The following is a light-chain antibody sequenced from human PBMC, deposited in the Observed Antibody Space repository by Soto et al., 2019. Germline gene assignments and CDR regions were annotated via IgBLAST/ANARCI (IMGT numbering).Light chain of an antibody. Sequence: QSVLTQPPSPSGTPGQRVTISCSGSSSNIGSNYVYWYQQLPGTAPKLFLYRTNQRPSRVPDRFSGSKSGTSASLAISGLRSEDEADYYCAAWDDSLSGRVFGGGTKLTVL. V-gene: IGLV1-47*01. J-gene: IGLJ3*02. CDR1: SSNIGSNY. CDR2: RTN. CDR3: AAWDDSLSGRV.